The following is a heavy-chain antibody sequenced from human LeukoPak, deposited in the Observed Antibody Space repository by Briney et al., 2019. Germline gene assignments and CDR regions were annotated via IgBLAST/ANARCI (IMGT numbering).Heavy chain of an antibody. CDR2: INPNSGGT. Sequence: ASVKVSCKASGYTFTGYYMHWVRQAPGQGLEWMGWINPNSGGTNYAQKFQGRVAMTRDTSISTAYMELSRLRSDDTAVYYCARWGRGDYYYYMDVWGKGTTVTVSS. CDR1: GYTFTGYY. J-gene: IGHJ6*03. CDR3: ARWGRGDYYYYMDV. V-gene: IGHV1-2*02. D-gene: IGHD7-27*01.